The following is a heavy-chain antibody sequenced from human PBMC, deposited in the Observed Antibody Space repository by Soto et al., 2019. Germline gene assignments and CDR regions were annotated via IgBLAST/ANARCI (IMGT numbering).Heavy chain of an antibody. CDR2: ISHDGINK. CDR1: GFTFSSYS. Sequence: QVLLVDSGGGVVQPGRSLRLSCAASGFTFSSYSMNWVRQAPGKGLEWVALISHDGINKYYADSVRGRFTISRDSSTNTLYLQMNSLRAADTAVYYCGRCTSTSGHLGSDYWGQGTLVTVSS. V-gene: IGHV3-30-3*01. CDR3: GRCTSTSGHLGSDY. J-gene: IGHJ4*02. D-gene: IGHD2-2*01.